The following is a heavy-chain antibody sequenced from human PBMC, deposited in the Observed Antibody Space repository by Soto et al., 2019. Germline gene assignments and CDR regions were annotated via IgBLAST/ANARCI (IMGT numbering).Heavy chain of an antibody. CDR1: GGTFSSYT. J-gene: IGHJ4*02. CDR3: ASGGIVVPAAILDY. V-gene: IGHV1-69*02. D-gene: IGHD2-2*02. CDR2: IIPILGIA. Sequence: VQLVQSGAEVKKPGSSVKVSCTASGGTFSSYTISWVRQAPGQGLEWMGRIIPILGIANYAQKFQGRVTITADKSTSTAYMELSCLRSEDTAVYYCASGGIVVPAAILDYWGQGTLVTVSS.